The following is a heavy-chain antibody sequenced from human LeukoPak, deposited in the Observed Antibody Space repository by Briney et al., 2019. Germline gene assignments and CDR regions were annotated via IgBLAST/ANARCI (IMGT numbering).Heavy chain of an antibody. CDR2: IFYSGGT. D-gene: IGHD2-15*01. CDR1: GGSLSSGGYY. Sequence: SETLSLTCTVSGGSLSSGGYYWSWIRQPPGKGLEWIGYIFYSGGTNYNPSLKSRVTMSVDTSKSQFSLKLSSVTAADTAVYYCARHVSTGGIDAFDIWGQGTMVTVSS. J-gene: IGHJ3*02. CDR3: ARHVSTGGIDAFDI. V-gene: IGHV4-61*08.